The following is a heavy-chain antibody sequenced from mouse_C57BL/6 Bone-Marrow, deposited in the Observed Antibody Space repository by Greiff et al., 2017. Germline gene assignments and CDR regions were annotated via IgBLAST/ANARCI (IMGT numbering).Heavy chain of an antibody. CDR2: IYPRSGNT. J-gene: IGHJ3*01. D-gene: IGHD1-1*01. CDR1: GYTFTSYG. CDR3: ARAGRGSSAY. Sequence: QVQLKQSGAELARPGASVKLSCKASGYTFTSYGISWVKQRTGQGLEWIGKIYPRSGNTYYNEKFKGKATLTADKSSSTAYMELRSLTSEDSAVYFCARAGRGSSAYWGQGTLVTVSA. V-gene: IGHV1-81*01.